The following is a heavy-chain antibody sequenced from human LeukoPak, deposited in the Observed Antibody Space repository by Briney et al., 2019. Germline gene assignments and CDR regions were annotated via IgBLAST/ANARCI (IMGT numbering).Heavy chain of an antibody. CDR2: IYYSGST. CDR1: GGSISSGGYY. J-gene: IGHJ4*02. D-gene: IGHD7-27*01. Sequence: SETLSLTCTVSGGSISSGGYYWSWIRQHPGKGLEWIGYIYYSGSTYYNPSLKSRVTISVDTSKNQFSLKLSSVTAADTAVYYCARGPTGDPFDYWGQGTLVTVSS. CDR3: ARGPTGDPFDY. V-gene: IGHV4-31*03.